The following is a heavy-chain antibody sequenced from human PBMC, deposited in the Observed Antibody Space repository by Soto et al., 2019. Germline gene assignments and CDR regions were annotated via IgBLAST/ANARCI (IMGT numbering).Heavy chain of an antibody. CDR1: GASISSGGFY. D-gene: IGHD6-13*01. V-gene: IGHV4-31*03. J-gene: IGHJ5*01. Sequence: QVQLQESGPGLVQPSQTLSLTCTVSGASISSGGFYWSWIRQFPGKGLEWIGYIDYRGRTFYNPSLKSRATISRDTSKNQFTLNVNSVTAADTAVFYCARVSAAGTRWFDSWGQGTLVTVSS. CDR2: IDYRGRT. CDR3: ARVSAAGTRWFDS.